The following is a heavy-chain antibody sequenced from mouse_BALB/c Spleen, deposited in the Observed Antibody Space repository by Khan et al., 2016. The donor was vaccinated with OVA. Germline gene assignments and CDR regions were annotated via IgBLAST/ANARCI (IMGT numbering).Heavy chain of an antibody. CDR1: GFSLTDYG. CDR2: IWGDGRT. CDR3: VRYSYRYFDY. D-gene: IGHD1-1*01. V-gene: IGHV2-6-7*01. J-gene: IGHJ2*01. Sequence: VQLQESGPGLVAPSQSLSITCTVSGFSLTDYGVNWVRQPPGKGLEWLGMIWGDGRTDYNSALKSSLSISKDNSKSQVFLKMNRLQTDDTARYYGVRYSYRYFDYWGQGTTLTVSS.